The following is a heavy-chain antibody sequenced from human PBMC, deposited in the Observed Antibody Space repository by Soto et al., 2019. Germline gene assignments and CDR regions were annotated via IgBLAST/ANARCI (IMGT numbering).Heavy chain of an antibody. D-gene: IGHD6-19*01. Sequence: SETLSLTCTVSGDSISGYYWSWIRQPPGKGLEWVGYIYYTGSTNYNPSLKSRVTISVDTSKNQFSLKLSSLTAADTAVYYCARRLRSGRLYNWFDTWGQGTLVTVSS. V-gene: IGHV4-59*01. CDR2: IYYTGST. J-gene: IGHJ5*02. CDR3: ARRLRSGRLYNWFDT. CDR1: GDSISGYY.